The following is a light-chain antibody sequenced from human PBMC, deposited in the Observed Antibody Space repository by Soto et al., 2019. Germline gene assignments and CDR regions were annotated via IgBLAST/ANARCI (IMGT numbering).Light chain of an antibody. CDR2: EVT. J-gene: IGLJ2*01. CDR3: SSFAGSNTVL. Sequence: QSALTQPPSASGSPGQSVTISCTGTSSDVGGYNYVSWYQQHPGKAPKFMIYEVTKRPSGVPDRFSGSKSGNTASLTVSGLQAEDEADYYCSSFAGSNTVLLGGGTKLTVL. CDR1: SSDVGGYNY. V-gene: IGLV2-8*01.